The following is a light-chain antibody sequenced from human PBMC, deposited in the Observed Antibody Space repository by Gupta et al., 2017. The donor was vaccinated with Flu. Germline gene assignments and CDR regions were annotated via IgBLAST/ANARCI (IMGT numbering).Light chain of an antibody. Sequence: SLLSPPPSASWPSRQRVTTLCSVSSSNIGGNYLYWYQHLPGTAPTLLIYRNSLRNSGVPDRFSASKSGTAASVAISGRRAEAVADYFCAAWDDSRSGQVFGGGTKLTVL. J-gene: IGLJ3*02. CDR1: SSNIGGNY. CDR2: RNS. CDR3: AAWDDSRSGQV. V-gene: IGLV1-47*01.